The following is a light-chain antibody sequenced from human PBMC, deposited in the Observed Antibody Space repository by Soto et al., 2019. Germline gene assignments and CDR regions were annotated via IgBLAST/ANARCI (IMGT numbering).Light chain of an antibody. CDR2: GNR. CDR3: QVYDYSLTASV. Sequence: QSVLTQPPSVSGAPGQRVTISCTGNSSNLGAGYDVHWYQQLPGGAPKLVIFGNRNRPSGVRERFSGSKSGTLASLAITGVQAEYEDDYYCQVYDYSLTASVFGGGTKVTVL. J-gene: IGLJ3*02. V-gene: IGLV1-40*01. CDR1: SSNLGAGYD.